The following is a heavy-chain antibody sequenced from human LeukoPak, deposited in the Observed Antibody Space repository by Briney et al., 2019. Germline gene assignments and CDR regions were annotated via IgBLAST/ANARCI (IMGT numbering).Heavy chain of an antibody. CDR1: GFTFSSYG. CDR3: AKEPLGY. D-gene: IGHD3-16*01. Sequence: PGGSLRLSCATSGFTFSSYGMHWVRQAPGKGLEWVAVISYDGSNKYYADSVKGRFTISRDNSKNTLYLQMNSLRAEDTAVYYCAKEPLGYWGQGTLVTVSS. J-gene: IGHJ4*02. CDR2: ISYDGSNK. V-gene: IGHV3-30*18.